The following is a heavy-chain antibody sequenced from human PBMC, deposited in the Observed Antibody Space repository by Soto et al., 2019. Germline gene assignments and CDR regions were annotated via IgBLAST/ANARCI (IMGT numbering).Heavy chain of an antibody. CDR1: GTTVSTNY. Sequence: EVQLVETGGGLIQPGGSLRLSCAASGTTVSTNYMSWVRQAPGKGLEWVSVIYSDGKTYYADSVKGRFTISRDNSKNTLSLKMNSLRAEDTAVYYCARDGGGGYYDSSGHMGVWGQGTLVTVSS. CDR3: ARDGGGGYYDSSGHMGV. D-gene: IGHD3-22*01. J-gene: IGHJ4*02. V-gene: IGHV3-53*02. CDR2: IYSDGKT.